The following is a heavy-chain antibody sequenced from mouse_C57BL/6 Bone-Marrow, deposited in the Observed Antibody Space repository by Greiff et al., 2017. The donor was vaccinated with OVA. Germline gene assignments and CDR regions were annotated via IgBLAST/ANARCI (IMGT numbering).Heavy chain of an antibody. D-gene: IGHD2-3*01. CDR1: GFTFSDYG. Sequence: DVQLVESGGGLVQPGGSLKLSCAASGFTFSDYGMAWVRQAPRKGPEWVAFISNLAYSIYYADTVTGRFTISRENAKNTLYLEMSSLRSEDTAMYYCARWHVYYYYAMDYWGQGTSVTVSS. CDR3: ARWHVYYYYAMDY. CDR2: ISNLAYSI. J-gene: IGHJ4*01. V-gene: IGHV5-15*01.